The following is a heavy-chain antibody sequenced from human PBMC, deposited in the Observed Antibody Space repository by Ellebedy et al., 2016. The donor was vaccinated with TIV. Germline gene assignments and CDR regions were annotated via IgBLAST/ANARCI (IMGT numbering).Heavy chain of an antibody. J-gene: IGHJ4*02. D-gene: IGHD6-19*01. CDR3: ARGSDSSGWRKPFDY. V-gene: IGHV3-30-3*01. Sequence: GGSLRLSCAASGFTFSSYAMHWVRQAPGKGLEWVAVISYDGYNKYYADSVKGRFTISRDNSKNTLYLQMNSLRPEDTALYYCARGSDSSGWRKPFDYWGQGTLLTVSS. CDR1: GFTFSSYA. CDR2: ISYDGYNK.